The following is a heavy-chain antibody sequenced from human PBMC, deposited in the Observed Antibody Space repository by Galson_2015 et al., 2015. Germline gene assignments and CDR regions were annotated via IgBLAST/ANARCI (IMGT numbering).Heavy chain of an antibody. CDR2: IKQDGSEK. CDR1: GFIFNKYW. J-gene: IGHJ4*02. D-gene: IGHD5-18*01. Sequence: SLRLSCAASGFIFNKYWMSWVRQAPGKGLEWVANIKQDGSEKYYVDSVEGRFTIYRDNANIALYLQMNNLRAEDTAIYYCARLDRGLSYGFDYWGQGTLVTVSS. CDR3: ARLDRGLSYGFDY. V-gene: IGHV3-7*05.